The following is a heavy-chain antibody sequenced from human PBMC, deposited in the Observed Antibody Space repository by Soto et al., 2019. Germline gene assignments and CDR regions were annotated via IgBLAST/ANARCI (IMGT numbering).Heavy chain of an antibody. CDR1: GGTFSSYA. CDR2: IIPIFGTA. J-gene: IGHJ5*02. V-gene: IGHV1-69*01. CDR3: GIEHSYYYGSGSYYP. D-gene: IGHD3-10*01. Sequence: QVQLVQSGAEVKKPGSSVKVSCKASGGTFSSYAISWVRQAPGQGLEWMGGIIPIFGTANYAQKSKGRVTVTADQSTSTAYRVLSSLRSEDTAVYYSGIEHSYYYGSGSYYPWCQGTLVTVSS.